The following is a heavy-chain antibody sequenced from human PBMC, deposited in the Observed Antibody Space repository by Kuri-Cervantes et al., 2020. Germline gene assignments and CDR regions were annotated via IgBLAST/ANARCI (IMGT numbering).Heavy chain of an antibody. CDR2: IYSGGST. CDR1: GFTVSSNY. V-gene: IGHV3-66*01. CDR3: ARDRSSSY. J-gene: IGHJ4*02. Sequence: ETLSPTCAASGFTVSSNYMSWVRQAPGKGLEWVSVIYSGGSTYYADSVKGRFTISRDNSKNTLYLQMNSLRAEDTAVYYCARDRSSSYWGQGTLVTVSS. D-gene: IGHD6-6*01.